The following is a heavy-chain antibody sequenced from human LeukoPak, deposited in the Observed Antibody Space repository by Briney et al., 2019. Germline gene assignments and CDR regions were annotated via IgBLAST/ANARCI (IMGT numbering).Heavy chain of an antibody. Sequence: SETLSLTCAVYGGSFSGYYWSWIRQPPGKGLEWIGEINHSGSTNYNPPLKSRVTISVDTSKNQFSLKLSSVTVADTAVYYCARGKGITIFGVPRYFDYWGQGTLVTVSS. D-gene: IGHD3-3*01. J-gene: IGHJ4*02. CDR2: INHSGST. CDR1: GGSFSGYY. CDR3: ARGKGITIFGVPRYFDY. V-gene: IGHV4-34*01.